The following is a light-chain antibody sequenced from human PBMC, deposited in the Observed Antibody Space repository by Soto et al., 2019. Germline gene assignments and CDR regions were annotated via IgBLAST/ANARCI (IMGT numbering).Light chain of an antibody. V-gene: IGKV1-33*01. Sequence: DIQMPQSPSSLSASVGDRVTITCQASHDITSYLNWYQHKPGKAHKLLIYDASILEAGVLSRFSGSGSGTDFTFTIRSLQPEDVATYYCQKCDSLPIFGPGTTVDFK. CDR2: DAS. CDR3: QKCDSLPI. J-gene: IGKJ3*01. CDR1: HDITSY.